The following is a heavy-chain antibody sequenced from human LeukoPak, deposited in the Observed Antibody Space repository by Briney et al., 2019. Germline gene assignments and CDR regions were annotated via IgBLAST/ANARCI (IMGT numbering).Heavy chain of an antibody. Sequence: PSETPSLTCTVSGGSISSYYWSWIRQPPGKGLEWIGYIYYSGSTNYNPSLKSRVTISVDTSKNQFSLKLSSVTAADTAVYYCARHPLILTGYNWFDPWGQGTLVTVSS. CDR1: GGSISSYY. J-gene: IGHJ5*02. D-gene: IGHD3-9*01. CDR2: IYYSGST. V-gene: IGHV4-59*08. CDR3: ARHPLILTGYNWFDP.